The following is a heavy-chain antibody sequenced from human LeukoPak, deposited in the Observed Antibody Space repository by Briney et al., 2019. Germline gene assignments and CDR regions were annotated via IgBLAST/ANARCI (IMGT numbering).Heavy chain of an antibody. V-gene: IGHV4-34*01. CDR3: ARLEIPPGYSSGWRYYFDY. J-gene: IGHJ4*02. Sequence: SETLSLTCAVYGGSFSGYYWSWIRQPPGKGLEWIGEINHSGSTNYNPSLKSRVTISVDTSKNQFSLKLSSVTAADTAVYYCARLEIPPGYSSGWRYYFDYWGQGTLVTVSP. D-gene: IGHD6-19*01. CDR2: INHSGST. CDR1: GGSFSGYY.